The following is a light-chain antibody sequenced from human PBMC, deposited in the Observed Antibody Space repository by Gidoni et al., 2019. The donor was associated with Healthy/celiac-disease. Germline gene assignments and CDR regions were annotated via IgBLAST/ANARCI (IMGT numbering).Light chain of an antibody. V-gene: IGLV2-23*02. CDR2: EVS. CDR1: SSDVGSYNL. J-gene: IGLJ1*01. Sequence: QSALTQPASVSGSPGQSITISCTGTSSDVGSYNLVSWYQQHPGKAPKLMIYEVSKRPSGVSNRFSGYKSGNTASLTISGLQAEDEADYYCCSYAGSVYVFGTGTKVTVL. CDR3: CSYAGSVYV.